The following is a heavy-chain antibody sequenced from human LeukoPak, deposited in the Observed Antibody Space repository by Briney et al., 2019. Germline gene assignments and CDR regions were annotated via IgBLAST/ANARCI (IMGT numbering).Heavy chain of an antibody. Sequence: SQTLSLTCTVSGGSISGGGYYWSWIRQHPGKGLEWIGYIYYSGSTYYSPSLKSRVTISVDTSKNQFSLKLSSVTAADTAVYYCARYLAVAGKNFDYWGQGTLVTVSS. V-gene: IGHV4-31*03. CDR3: ARYLAVAGKNFDY. J-gene: IGHJ4*02. CDR2: IYYSGST. D-gene: IGHD6-19*01. CDR1: GGSISGGGYY.